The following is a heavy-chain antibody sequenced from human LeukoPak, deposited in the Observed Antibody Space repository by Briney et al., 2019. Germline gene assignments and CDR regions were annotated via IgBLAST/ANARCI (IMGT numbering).Heavy chain of an antibody. J-gene: IGHJ3*02. CDR1: GGTFSSYA. Sequence: GSSVKVSCKASGGTFSSYAISWVRQAPGQGLEWMGRIIPILGIANYAQKFQGRVTITADKSTSTAYMELSSLRSEDTAVYYCARDPTAMVSGAFDIWGQGTMVTVSS. CDR2: IIPILGIA. CDR3: ARDPTAMVSGAFDI. D-gene: IGHD5-18*01. V-gene: IGHV1-69*04.